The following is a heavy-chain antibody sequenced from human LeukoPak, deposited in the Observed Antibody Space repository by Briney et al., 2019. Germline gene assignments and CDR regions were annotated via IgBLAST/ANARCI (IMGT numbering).Heavy chain of an antibody. CDR1: GYTFTSDD. J-gene: IGHJ4*02. CDR2: VNPNSGNT. CDR3: ARASKTWMVTAIKDYYFDY. V-gene: IGHV1-8*01. D-gene: IGHD2-21*02. Sequence: ASVKVSCKASGYTFTSDDINWVRQATGQGLEWMGWVNPNSGNTGYAQNFQGRVTMTTNTSITTAYMELSSLRSEDTAVYYCARASKTWMVTAIKDYYFDYWGQGTLVTV.